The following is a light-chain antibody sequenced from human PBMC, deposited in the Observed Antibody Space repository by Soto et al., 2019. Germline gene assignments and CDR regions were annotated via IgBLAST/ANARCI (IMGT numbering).Light chain of an antibody. CDR1: SSDVGGYNY. Sequence: QSALTQPASVSGSPGQSITISCTGTSSDVGGYNYVSWYQHHPGKVPQLMIYDVSNRPSGVSNRFSGSKSGNTASLTISGLQAEDEADYYCSSYTSSNTYVFGPGTKLTVL. V-gene: IGLV2-14*03. CDR2: DVS. J-gene: IGLJ1*01. CDR3: SSYTSSNTYV.